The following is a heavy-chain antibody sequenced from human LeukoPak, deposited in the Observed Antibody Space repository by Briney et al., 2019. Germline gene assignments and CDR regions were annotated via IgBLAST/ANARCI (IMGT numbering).Heavy chain of an antibody. CDR1: GFTFSSYW. J-gene: IGHJ4*02. CDR2: IASDGSST. CDR3: ARGRPHGNDY. D-gene: IGHD2-15*01. V-gene: IGHV3-74*01. Sequence: GRSLRLSCAASGFTFSSYWMNWVRQAPGKGLVGVSRIASDGSSTTYADSVKGRFSISRDNAKNTLYLQMNSLRVEDTAVYYCARGRPHGNDYWGQGTLVTVSS.